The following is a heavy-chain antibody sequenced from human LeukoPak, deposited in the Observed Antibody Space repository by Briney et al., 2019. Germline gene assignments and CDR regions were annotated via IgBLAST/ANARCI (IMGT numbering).Heavy chain of an antibody. CDR3: ARAEGIYYDSSGYYWFDP. CDR1: GYTFTGYY. CDR2: INPNSGGT. J-gene: IGHJ5*02. Sequence: ASVKVSCKASGYTFTGYYMHWVRQAPGQGLEWMGWINPNSGGTNYAQKFQGRVTMTRDTSISTAYMELSRLSSDDTAVYYCARAEGIYYDSSGYYWFDPWGQGTLVTVSS. D-gene: IGHD3-22*01. V-gene: IGHV1-2*02.